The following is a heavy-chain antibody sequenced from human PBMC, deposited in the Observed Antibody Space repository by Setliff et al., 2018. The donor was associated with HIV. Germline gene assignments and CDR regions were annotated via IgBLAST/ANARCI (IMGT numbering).Heavy chain of an antibody. J-gene: IGHJ4*02. CDR3: ARGVRGVIIDWYYFDY. D-gene: IGHD3-10*01. CDR2: IHYSGST. Sequence: SETLSLTCTVSGGSISSGGYYWSWIRQHPGKGLEWIGYIHYSGSTNYNPSLKSRVTISVDTSKNQFSLKLSSVTAADTAVYYCARGVRGVIIDWYYFDYWGQGTLVTVSS. CDR1: GGSISSGGYY. V-gene: IGHV4-61*08.